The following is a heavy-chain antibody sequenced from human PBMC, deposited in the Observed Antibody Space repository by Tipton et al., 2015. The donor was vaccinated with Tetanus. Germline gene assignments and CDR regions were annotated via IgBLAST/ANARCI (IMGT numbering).Heavy chain of an antibody. Sequence: SLRLSCAASEFTLSRLWMRWVRQAPGKGLEWVANIKKDGSEKYFVDSVKGRFTISRDNARNSLYLQMTSLRAEDTAVYYCARLVTYYYVSCHDFLGQGTLPTVSA. CDR1: EFTLSRLW. CDR2: IKKDGSEK. CDR3: ARLVTYYYVSCHDF. D-gene: IGHD3-10*01. V-gene: IGHV3-7*04. J-gene: IGHJ4*02.